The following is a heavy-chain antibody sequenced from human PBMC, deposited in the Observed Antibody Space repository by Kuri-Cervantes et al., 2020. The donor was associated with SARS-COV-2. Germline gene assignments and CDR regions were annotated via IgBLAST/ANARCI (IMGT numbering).Heavy chain of an antibody. D-gene: IGHD4/OR15-4a*01. V-gene: IGHV3-30-3*01. CDR1: GFTFSSYA. J-gene: IGHJ4*02. CDR3: TTGLWGSTTTEYYFDY. CDR2: ISYDGSNK. Sequence: GGSLRLSCAASGFTFSSYAMHWVRQAPGKGLEWVAVISYDGSNKYYADSVKGRFTISRDNSKNTLYLQMNSLTTEDTAVYYCTTGLWGSTTTEYYFDYWGQGTLVTVSS.